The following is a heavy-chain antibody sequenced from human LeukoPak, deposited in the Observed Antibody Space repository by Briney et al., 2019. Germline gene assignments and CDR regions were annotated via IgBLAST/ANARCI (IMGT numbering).Heavy chain of an antibody. CDR2: ISGSGGNT. V-gene: IGHV3-23*01. CDR3: ATGRFCSNSNCYFVANWFDT. CDR1: GFTFSIHG. J-gene: IGHJ5*02. D-gene: IGHD2-2*01. Sequence: GSLRLSCAASGFTFSIHGMTWIRQAPGKGLEWVSTISGSGGNTYYADSVKGRFTVSRDNSKNTLYLQMNSLRAEDTAVYYCATGRFCSNSNCYFVANWFDTWGQGTQVTVSS.